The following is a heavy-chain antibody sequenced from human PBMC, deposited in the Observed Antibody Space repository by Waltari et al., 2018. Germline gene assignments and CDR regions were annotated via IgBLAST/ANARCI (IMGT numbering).Heavy chain of an antibody. CDR3: AREGGFGELLTY. CDR1: GGSFRGYY. J-gene: IGHJ4*02. Sequence: QVQLQQWGAGLFKPSETLSLTCAVYGGSFRGYYWSWIRQPPGKGLEWIGEINHSGSTNYNPSLKSRVTISVDTSKNQFSLKLSSVTAADTAVYYCAREGGFGELLTYWGQGTLVTVSS. CDR2: INHSGST. D-gene: IGHD3-10*01. V-gene: IGHV4-34*01.